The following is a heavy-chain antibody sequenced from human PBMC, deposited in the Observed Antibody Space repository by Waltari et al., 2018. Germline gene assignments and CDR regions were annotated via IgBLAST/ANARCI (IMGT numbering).Heavy chain of an antibody. CDR3: AKGSRGYTNYFFDS. Sequence: EVQLLESAGGLVQPGEALRLSCAASGFSFMGFAMTWVRQAPGEGLECVASISGCGATPFYADSVKGRFTIVRDNSRDTVYLQMNSLRVDDSAVYYCAKGSRGYTNYFFDSWGQGTLVSVSS. V-gene: IGHV3-23*01. D-gene: IGHD3-16*02. J-gene: IGHJ4*02. CDR2: ISGCGATP. CDR1: GFSFMGFA.